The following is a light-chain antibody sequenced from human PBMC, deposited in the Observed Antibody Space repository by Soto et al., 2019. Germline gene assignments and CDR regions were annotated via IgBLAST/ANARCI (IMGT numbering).Light chain of an antibody. Sequence: QSALTQSASVSGSPGQSITISCTGTDSDVGGYNYVSWYQQHPGKAPKVMIYDVSNRPSGVSNRFSGSKSGNTASLAISGLQAEDEADYYCSSYTTSLTVVFGGGTKLTVL. J-gene: IGLJ2*01. CDR1: DSDVGGYNY. CDR3: SSYTTSLTVV. V-gene: IGLV2-14*01. CDR2: DVS.